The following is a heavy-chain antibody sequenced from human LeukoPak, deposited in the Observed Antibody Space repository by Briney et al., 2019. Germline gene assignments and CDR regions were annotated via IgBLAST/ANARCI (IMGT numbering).Heavy chain of an antibody. CDR3: ARCIEYYFDY. J-gene: IGHJ4*02. V-gene: IGHV4-59*01. Sequence: SETLSLTCTVSGGSISSYYWSWIRQPPGKGLEWIGHIYYSGSTNYNPSLKSRVTISVDTSKNQFSLKPSSETAADTAVYYCARCIEYYFDYWGQGTLVTVSS. CDR1: GGSISSYY. CDR2: IYYSGST.